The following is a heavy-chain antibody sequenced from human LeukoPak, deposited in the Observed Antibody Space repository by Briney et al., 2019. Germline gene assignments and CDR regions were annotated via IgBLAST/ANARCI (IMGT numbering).Heavy chain of an antibody. CDR3: ARAGCSGGSCYSVYNWFDP. V-gene: IGHV1-18*01. CDR1: GYTFTSYG. D-gene: IGHD2-15*01. J-gene: IGHJ5*02. Sequence: ASVKVSCKASGYTFTSYGISWVRQAPGQGLEWMGWISAYNGNTNYAQKLQGRVTMTTDTSTSTAYMELRSLRSDDTAVYYCARAGCSGGSCYSVYNWFDPWGQGTLVTVSS. CDR2: ISAYNGNT.